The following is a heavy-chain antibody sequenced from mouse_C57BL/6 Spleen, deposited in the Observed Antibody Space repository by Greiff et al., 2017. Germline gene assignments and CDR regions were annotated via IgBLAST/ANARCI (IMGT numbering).Heavy chain of an antibody. D-gene: IGHD1-1*01. V-gene: IGHV1-80*01. J-gene: IGHJ1*03. CDR1: GYAFSSYW. CDR2: IYPGDGDT. Sequence: VKLMESGAELVKPGASVKISCKASGYAFSSYWMNWVKQRPGKGLEWIGQIYPGDGDTNYNGKFKGKATLTADKSSSTAYMQLSSLTSEDSAVYFCARSYYYGSSLWYFDVWGTGTTVTVSS. CDR3: ARSYYYGSSLWYFDV.